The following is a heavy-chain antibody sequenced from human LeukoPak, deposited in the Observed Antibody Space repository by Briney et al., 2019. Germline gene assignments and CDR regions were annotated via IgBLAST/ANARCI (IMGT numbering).Heavy chain of an antibody. Sequence: PGRSLRLSCAASGFTFSSYGMHWVRQAPGKGLEWVAVISYDGSNKYYADSVKGRFTISRDNSKSTLYLQMNSLRAEDTAVYYCAKDGFEWELLWEFDYWGQGTLVTVSS. CDR2: ISYDGSNK. CDR1: GFTFSSYG. V-gene: IGHV3-30*18. J-gene: IGHJ4*02. D-gene: IGHD1-26*01. CDR3: AKDGFEWELLWEFDY.